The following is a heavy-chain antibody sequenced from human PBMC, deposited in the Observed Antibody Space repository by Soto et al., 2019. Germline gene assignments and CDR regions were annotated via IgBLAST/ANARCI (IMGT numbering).Heavy chain of an antibody. CDR1: GFTFSRQA. Sequence: GGSLSLSCAASGFTFSRQAMHWVRQAPGRGLEWVAVIWYHGVDKYYADSVKGRFTISRDNSKNTVYLQMNSLRGEDTAVYYCATGFLGLCTGGTCPLHSWGQGSMVTV. CDR2: IWYHGVDK. V-gene: IGHV3-33*01. D-gene: IGHD2-15*01. J-gene: IGHJ4*02. CDR3: ATGFLGLCTGGTCPLHS.